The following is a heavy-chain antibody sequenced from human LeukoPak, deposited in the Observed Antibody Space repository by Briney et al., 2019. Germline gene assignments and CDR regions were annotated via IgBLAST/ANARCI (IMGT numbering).Heavy chain of an antibody. D-gene: IGHD6-19*01. CDR3: ARGTLYSGWSYYFDY. CDR1: GGSISLSYYY. CDR2: VYYSGTT. V-gene: IGHV4-39*07. Sequence: PSETLSLTCSVSGGSISLSYYYWGWLRQPPGTALEWIGSVYYSGTTSYNPSLKSRVTISVDMSKNHFSLRLSSVTAADTAMYYCARGTLYSGWSYYFDYWGQGTLVTVSS. J-gene: IGHJ4*02.